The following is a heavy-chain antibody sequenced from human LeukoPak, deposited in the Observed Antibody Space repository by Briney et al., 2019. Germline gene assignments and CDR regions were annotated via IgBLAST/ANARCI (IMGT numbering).Heavy chain of an antibody. Sequence: EASVKVSCKVSGYTLTELSMHWVRQAHGKGLEWMGGFDPEDGETIYAQKFQGRVTMTEDTSTDTAYMELSSLRSEDTAVYYCATEAYSYGYLVFDYWGKGTLVTVSS. J-gene: IGHJ4*02. CDR3: ATEAYSYGYLVFDY. D-gene: IGHD5-18*01. V-gene: IGHV1-24*01. CDR1: GYTLTELS. CDR2: FDPEDGET.